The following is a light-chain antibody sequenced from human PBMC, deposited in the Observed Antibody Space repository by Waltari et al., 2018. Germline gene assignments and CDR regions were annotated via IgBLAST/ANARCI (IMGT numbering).Light chain of an antibody. CDR2: GKN. V-gene: IGLV3-19*01. CDR1: SLRSYY. CDR3: NSRDSSGNPVV. Sequence: SSELTQDPAVSVALGQTVRITCQGDSLRSYYASWYKQKPGQAPVLVIYGKNNRPTGLPSRFSGSRSGNTASLTITGAQAEDEADYYGNSRDSSGNPVVFGGGTKLTVL. J-gene: IGLJ2*01.